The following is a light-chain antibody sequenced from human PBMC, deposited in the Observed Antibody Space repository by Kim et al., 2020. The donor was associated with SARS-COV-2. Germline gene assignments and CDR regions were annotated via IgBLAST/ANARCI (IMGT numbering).Light chain of an antibody. Sequence: SYELTQPPSVSVAPGKTARITSGGKNIGSRSVHWYQQNPGHAPVLVIYYDSDRPSGIPERFSGSNSGNTATLTISRVEAGDEADYYCQVWDSSSDHYVFGTGTKVTVL. CDR2: YDS. V-gene: IGLV3-21*04. CDR1: NIGSRS. CDR3: QVWDSSSDHYV. J-gene: IGLJ1*01.